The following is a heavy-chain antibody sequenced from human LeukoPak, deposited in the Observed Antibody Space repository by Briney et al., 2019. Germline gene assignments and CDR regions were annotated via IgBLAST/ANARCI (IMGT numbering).Heavy chain of an antibody. CDR1: GYTFSSYW. V-gene: IGHV3-74*01. CDR3: ARAGRGYYDSSSIDH. CDR2: INTDASST. Sequence: GGSLRLSCAASGYTFSSYWMHWVRQAPGKGLVWVACINTDASSTSYADSVKGRFTISRDNANSTLYLQMNSLRAEDTAVYYCARAGRGYYDSSSIDHWGQGTLVTVSS. J-gene: IGHJ4*02. D-gene: IGHD3-22*01.